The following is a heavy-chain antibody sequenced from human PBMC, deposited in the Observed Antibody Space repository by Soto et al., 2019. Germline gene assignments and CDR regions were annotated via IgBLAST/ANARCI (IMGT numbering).Heavy chain of an antibody. Sequence: GGSLRLSCAASGFTFSSYSMNWVRQAPGKGLEWVSYISSSSSTIYYADSVKGRFTISRDNAKNSLYLQMNSLRDEDTAVYYCARDAHIVVVTATQYYFDYWVQGTLVTVS. CDR2: ISSSSSTI. CDR3: ARDAHIVVVTATQYYFDY. D-gene: IGHD2-21*02. V-gene: IGHV3-48*02. CDR1: GFTFSSYS. J-gene: IGHJ4*02.